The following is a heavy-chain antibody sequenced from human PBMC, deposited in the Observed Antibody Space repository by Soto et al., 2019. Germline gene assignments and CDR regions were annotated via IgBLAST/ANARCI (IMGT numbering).Heavy chain of an antibody. CDR1: GASIPGHY. J-gene: IGHJ5*02. CDR2: VFHTGNT. D-gene: IGHD2-8*01. Sequence: QVQLQESGPGLVKPSETLSLTCAVSGASIPGHYWTWVRQPPGKGLEWIGNVFHTGNTNYNASLQSRLSMSVDTSSSQISLKLTSMTAADTAVYYCVRGNGWFDPWGQGVLVTVSS. CDR3: VRGNGWFDP. V-gene: IGHV4-59*11.